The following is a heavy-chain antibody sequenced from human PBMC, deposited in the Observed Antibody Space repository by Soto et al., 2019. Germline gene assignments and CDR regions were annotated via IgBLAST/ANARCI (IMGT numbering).Heavy chain of an antibody. CDR3: ARGQVVAAQH. V-gene: IGHV4-30-2*01. J-gene: IGHJ4*02. CDR1: GGSISSGGYS. D-gene: IGHD2-15*01. CDR2: IYHSGST. Sequence: TLSLTCAVSGGSISSGGYSWSWIRQPPGRGLEWIGYIYHSGSTYYNPSLKSRVTISVDRSKNQFSLKLCSVTAADTAVYYCARGQVVAAQHWGQGTLVTVSS.